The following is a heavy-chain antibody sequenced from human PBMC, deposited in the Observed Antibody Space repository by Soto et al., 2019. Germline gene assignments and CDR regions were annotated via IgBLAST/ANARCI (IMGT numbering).Heavy chain of an antibody. J-gene: IGHJ4*02. Sequence: EVQLVESGGGLVKPGGSLRLSCAASGFTFSNAWMNWVRQAPGKGLEWVGRIKSKTDGGTTDYAAPVKGRFTISRDDSKNTLHLQMNSLKSEDTAVYYCIVRYPYYFDYWGQGTLVTVSS. V-gene: IGHV3-15*07. CDR2: IKSKTDGGTT. CDR1: GFTFSNAW. CDR3: IVRYPYYFDY. D-gene: IGHD2-21*01.